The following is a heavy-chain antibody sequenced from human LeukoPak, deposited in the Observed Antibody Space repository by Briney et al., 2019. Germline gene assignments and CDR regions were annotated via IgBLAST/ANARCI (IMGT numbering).Heavy chain of an antibody. CDR1: GYTFTSYD. V-gene: IGHV1-8*01. J-gene: IGHJ5*02. D-gene: IGHD4-17*01. CDR2: MNPSSGDT. Sequence: ASVQVSCKASGYTFTSYDINWVRQATGQGLEWMGWMNPSSGDTGYAPKFQGRVTMTRDTSIGTAYMELSSLRSEDSAVYYCARVPNRGDKFDPWGQGTLVTVSS. CDR3: ARVPNRGDKFDP.